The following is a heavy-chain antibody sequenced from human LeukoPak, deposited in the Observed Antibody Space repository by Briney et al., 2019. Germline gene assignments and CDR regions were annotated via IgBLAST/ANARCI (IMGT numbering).Heavy chain of an antibody. J-gene: IGHJ4*02. V-gene: IGHV1-18*01. CDR2: ISAYNGNT. Sequence: GASVKVSCKASGYTFTSYGISWVRQAPGQGLEWMGWISAYNGNTNYAQKLQGRVTMTTDTSTSTAYMELRSLRSDDTAVYYCARDYEPYWVRGVFYYFDYWGQGTLVTVSS. CDR1: GYTFTSYG. D-gene: IGHD3-10*01. CDR3: ARDYEPYWVRGVFYYFDY.